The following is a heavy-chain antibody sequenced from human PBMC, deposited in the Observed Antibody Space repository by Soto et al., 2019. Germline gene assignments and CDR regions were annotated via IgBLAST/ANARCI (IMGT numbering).Heavy chain of an antibody. CDR1: GFTFSSYA. CDR2: ISGSGGST. Sequence: EVQLLESGGGLVQPGGSLRLSCAASGFTFSSYAMSWVRQAPGKGLEWVSAISGSGGSTYYADSVKGRFTISRDNSKNTLYLQKNSQRAEDTAVYYCAKGRWVNSGRTRGVARDLYYFDSRGQGTLVTLP. D-gene: IGHD1-1*01. J-gene: IGHJ4*01. CDR3: AKGRWVNSGRTRGVARDLYYFDS. V-gene: IGHV3-23*01.